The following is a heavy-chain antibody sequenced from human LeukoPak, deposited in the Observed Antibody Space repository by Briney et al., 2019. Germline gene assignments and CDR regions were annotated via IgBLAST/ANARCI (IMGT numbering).Heavy chain of an antibody. CDR1: GFTFSSYG. J-gene: IGHJ4*02. V-gene: IGHV3-30*02. D-gene: IGHD5-24*01. CDR3: AKGADEFYGTISQFDY. CDR2: IRYDGSNK. Sequence: GGSLRLSCAASGFTFSSYGMHWVRQAPGKGLEWVAFIRYDGSNKYYADSVKGRFTISRDNSKNTLYLQMNSLRAEDTAVYYCAKGADEFYGTISQFDYWGQGTLVTVSS.